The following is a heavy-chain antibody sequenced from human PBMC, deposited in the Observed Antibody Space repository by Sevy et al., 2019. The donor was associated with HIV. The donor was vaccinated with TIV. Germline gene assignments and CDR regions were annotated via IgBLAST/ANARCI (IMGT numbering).Heavy chain of an antibody. V-gene: IGHV3-33*01. CDR1: GFAFSDYG. CDR2: IWYDGYNQ. J-gene: IGHJ4*02. Sequence: GGSLRLSCVASGFAFSDYGMHWVRQAPGKGLEWVAVIWYDGYNQHYADSVRGRFTISRDNSKNTLYLQLSSLRAEDTAVYCCARDPRIFGDYLLTYFDYWGQGVLVTVSS. D-gene: IGHD4-17*01. CDR3: ARDPRIFGDYLLTYFDY.